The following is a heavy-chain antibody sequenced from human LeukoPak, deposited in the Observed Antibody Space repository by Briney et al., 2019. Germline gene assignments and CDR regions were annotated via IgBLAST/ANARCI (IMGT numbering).Heavy chain of an antibody. CDR2: ISDYNGNT. D-gene: IGHD6-13*01. V-gene: IGHV1-18*01. CDR1: GYTFTIYG. J-gene: IGHJ4*02. CDR3: ARDSKAAAEDFDY. Sequence: ASVTVPCLASGYTFTIYGISWVRQAPGPGLEWMGWISDYNGNTNYAQKLQGRVTMTTDTSTSTAYMELRSLRSDDTSVCDCARDSKAAAEDFDYWGQGTLVTVSS.